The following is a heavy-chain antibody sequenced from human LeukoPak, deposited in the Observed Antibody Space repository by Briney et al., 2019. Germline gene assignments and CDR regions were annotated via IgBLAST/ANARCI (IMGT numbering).Heavy chain of an antibody. J-gene: IGHJ5*02. D-gene: IGHD2-2*01. CDR1: GYTFTGYY. CDR3: ARGGIVVVPAAPNWFDP. V-gene: IGHV1-2*02. Sequence: ASVKVSCKASGYTFTGYYMHWVRQAPGQGLEWMGWINPNSGGTNYAQKFQGRVTMTRDTSISTAYMELSRLRSDDTAVYYCARGGIVVVPAAPNWFDPWGQGTLVTVSS. CDR2: INPNSGGT.